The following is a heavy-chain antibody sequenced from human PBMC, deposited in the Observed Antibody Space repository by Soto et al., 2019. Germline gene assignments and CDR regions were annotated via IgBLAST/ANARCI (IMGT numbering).Heavy chain of an antibody. CDR3: ARGYHGYSYANFDY. J-gene: IGHJ4*02. V-gene: IGHV4-59*01. CDR2: IYYTGNT. Sequence: QVQLQESGPGLVKPSETLSLTCTVSGGSINTYYWNWIRQPPGKGLEWIAYIYYTGNTDSNPSLEGRVTISLDTPTNQLSLELSSVNAADTAVYYCARGYHGYSYANFDYWCQGILVTVSS. D-gene: IGHD6-13*01. CDR1: GGSINTYY.